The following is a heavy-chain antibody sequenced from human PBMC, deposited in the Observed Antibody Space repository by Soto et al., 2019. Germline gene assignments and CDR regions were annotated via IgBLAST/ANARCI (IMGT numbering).Heavy chain of an antibody. D-gene: IGHD3-22*01. J-gene: IGHJ4*02. Sequence: GESLKISCQGSGYSFSSYWIAWVRQIPGKGLEWMGIIYPGDSDTTYSPSFQGQVSISADKSINTAYLQWSSLKASDTAMYYCASDDSSGYLAYWGQGTLVTVSS. V-gene: IGHV5-51*01. CDR2: IYPGDSDT. CDR3: ASDDSSGYLAY. CDR1: GYSFSSYW.